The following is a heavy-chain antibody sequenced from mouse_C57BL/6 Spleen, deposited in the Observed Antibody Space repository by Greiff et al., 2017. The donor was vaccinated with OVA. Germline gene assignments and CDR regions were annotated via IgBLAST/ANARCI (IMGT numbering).Heavy chain of an antibody. CDR2: IYPRSGNT. Sequence: QVQLQQSGAELARPGASVKLSCKASGYTFTSYGISWVKQRTGQGLEWIGEIYPRSGNTYYNEKFKGKATLTADKSSSTAYMELRSLTSEDSAVYFCASLITTVVERVSYAMDYWGQGTSVTVSS. CDR3: ASLITTVVERVSYAMDY. D-gene: IGHD1-1*01. CDR1: GYTFTSYG. J-gene: IGHJ4*01. V-gene: IGHV1-81*01.